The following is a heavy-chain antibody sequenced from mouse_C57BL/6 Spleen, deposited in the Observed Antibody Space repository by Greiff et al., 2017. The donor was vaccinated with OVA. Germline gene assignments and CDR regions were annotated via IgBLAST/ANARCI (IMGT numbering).Heavy chain of an antibody. V-gene: IGHV1-15*01. CDR1: GYTFTDYE. D-gene: IGHD2-2*01. Sequence: QVQLQQSGAELVRPGASVTLSCKASGYTFTDYEMHWVKQTPVHGLEWIGAIDPETGGTAYNQKFKGKAILTADKSSSTAYMELRSLTSEDSAVYYCTRSGDLNGYYFDYWGQGTTLTVSS. CDR3: TRSGDLNGYYFDY. J-gene: IGHJ2*01. CDR2: IDPETGGT.